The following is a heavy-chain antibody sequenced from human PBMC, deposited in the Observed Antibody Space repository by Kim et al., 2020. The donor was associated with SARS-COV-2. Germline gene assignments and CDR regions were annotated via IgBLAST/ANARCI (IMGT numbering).Heavy chain of an antibody. Sequence: SETLSLTCAVYGGSFSGYYWSWIRQPPGKGLEWIGEINHSGSTNYNPSLKSRVTISVDTSKNQFSLKLSSVTAADTAVYYCARDLSLDGFGELFPGWFDPWGQGTLVAVSS. CDR1: GGSFSGYY. V-gene: IGHV4-34*01. D-gene: IGHD3-10*01. J-gene: IGHJ5*02. CDR2: INHSGST. CDR3: ARDLSLDGFGELFPGWFDP.